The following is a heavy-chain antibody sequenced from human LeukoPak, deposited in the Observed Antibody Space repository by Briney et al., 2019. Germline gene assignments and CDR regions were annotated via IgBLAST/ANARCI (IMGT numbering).Heavy chain of an antibody. CDR1: GFIFSNYN. CDR3: ARGSEGYSSGRYGRYFDY. CDR2: NSSTSSTI. V-gene: IGHV3-48*02. Sequence: PGGSLRLFCAASGFIFSNYNMNCARRAPGKGREGVSYNSSTSSTIYYADSVKGRFTISRDNAKNSLFLQMNSLRDEDTAVYYCARGSEGYSSGRYGRYFDYWGQGTLVTVSS. J-gene: IGHJ4*02. D-gene: IGHD6-19*01.